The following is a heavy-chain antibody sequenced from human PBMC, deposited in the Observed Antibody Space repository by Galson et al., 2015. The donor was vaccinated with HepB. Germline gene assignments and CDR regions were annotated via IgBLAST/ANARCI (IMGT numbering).Heavy chain of an antibody. CDR3: AKVFDVLTGYIDD. V-gene: IGHV5-51*01. Sequence: QSGAEVKKPGESLKISCKGSGFSFTNYWIGWVRQMPGKGLDWMGIIYPGDSETRYNPSFQGQITMSADKSIGTAYLQWGSLKASDTAIYFCAKVFDVLTGYIDDWGQGTLVTVSS. CDR2: IYPGDSET. D-gene: IGHD3-9*01. CDR1: GFSFTNYW. J-gene: IGHJ4*02.